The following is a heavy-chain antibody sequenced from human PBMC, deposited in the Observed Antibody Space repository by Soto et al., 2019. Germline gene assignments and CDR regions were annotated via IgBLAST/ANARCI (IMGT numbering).Heavy chain of an antibody. CDR1: GYTFTSYG. J-gene: IGHJ4*02. CDR2: ISAYNGNT. Sequence: QVQLVQSGAEVKKPGASVKVSCKASGYTFTSYGISWVRQAPGQGLEWMGWISAYNGNTNYAQKLQGRVTMTTDTSTSTAYMELRSLRSDDTAVYYCTRGRHEFWSGYPLYYFDYWGQGTLVTVSS. V-gene: IGHV1-18*01. D-gene: IGHD3-3*01. CDR3: TRGRHEFWSGYPLYYFDY.